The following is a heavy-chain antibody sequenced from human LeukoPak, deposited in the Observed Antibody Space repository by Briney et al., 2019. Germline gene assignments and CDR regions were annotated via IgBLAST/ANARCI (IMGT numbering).Heavy chain of an antibody. J-gene: IGHJ5*02. CDR3: ARYSSSWRSNWFDP. Sequence: ASVKVSCKASGYTFTSYAMHWVRQAPGQRLEWMGWISAYNGNTNYAQKLQGRVTMTTDTSTSTAYMELRSLRSDDTAVYYCARYSSSWRSNWFDPWGQGTLVTVSS. CDR1: GYTFTSYA. CDR2: ISAYNGNT. V-gene: IGHV1-18*01. D-gene: IGHD6-13*01.